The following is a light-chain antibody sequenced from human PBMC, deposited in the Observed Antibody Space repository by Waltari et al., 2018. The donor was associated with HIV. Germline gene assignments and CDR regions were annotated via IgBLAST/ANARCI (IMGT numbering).Light chain of an antibody. CDR3: HQYGTSPQT. Sequence: EIVLTQSPRTLSLYPGERATLSCRASQTVTSNYLAWYQVKPGQAPRLLIYGASIRATGVPDRFSGSGSGTDFTLTIGRLEPEDFAVYYCHQYGTSPQTFGQGSKVEIK. J-gene: IGKJ2*01. CDR2: GAS. V-gene: IGKV3-20*01. CDR1: QTVTSNY.